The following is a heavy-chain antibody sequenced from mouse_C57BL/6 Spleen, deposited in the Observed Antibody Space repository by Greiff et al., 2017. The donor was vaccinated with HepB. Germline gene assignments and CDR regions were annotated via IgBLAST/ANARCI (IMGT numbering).Heavy chain of an antibody. CDR1: GYTFTSYW. V-gene: IGHV1-69*01. J-gene: IGHJ1*03. D-gene: IGHD2-4*01. CDR2: IDPSDSYT. Sequence: QVQLQQPGAELVMPGASVKLSCKASGYTFTSYWMHWVKQRPGQGLEWIGEIDPSDSYTNYNQKFKGKSTLTVDKSSSTAYMQLSSLTSEDSAVYYCARWVYDYDGFYWYFDVWGTGTTVTVSS. CDR3: ARWVYDYDGFYWYFDV.